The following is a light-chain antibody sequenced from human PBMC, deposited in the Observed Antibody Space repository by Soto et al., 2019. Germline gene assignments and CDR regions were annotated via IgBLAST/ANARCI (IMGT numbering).Light chain of an antibody. CDR3: QKYSSVPV. J-gene: IGKJ3*01. Sequence: DIQMTQSPTSLSASVGDRVTITCRASQGIRNFVAWYQQKPGKALKLLIYAASTLQSGVPSRFSGSGSETDFTLTINSLQPEDVATYSCQKYSSVPVFGPGTKVEIK. V-gene: IGKV1-27*01. CDR2: AAS. CDR1: QGIRNF.